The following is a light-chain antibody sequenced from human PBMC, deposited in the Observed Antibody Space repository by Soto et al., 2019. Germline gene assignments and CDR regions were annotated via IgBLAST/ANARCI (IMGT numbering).Light chain of an antibody. CDR2: AAS. J-gene: IGKJ1*01. V-gene: IGKV1-39*01. Sequence: DIQMTQAPSSLSGSAGERITITCRASQSISSSLNWFQHSPGQPPKLLLFAASNLHAGVPPRFSGSGSGTSFSLTIRSLQPEDFATYYCQQSFNLPRTFGPGTKVDI. CDR3: QQSFNLPRT. CDR1: QSISSS.